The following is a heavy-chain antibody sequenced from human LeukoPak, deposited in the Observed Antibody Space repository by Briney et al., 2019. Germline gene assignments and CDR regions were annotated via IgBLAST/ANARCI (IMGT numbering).Heavy chain of an antibody. CDR2: IKQDGSEK. D-gene: IGHD4-23*01. J-gene: IGHJ3*02. CDR1: GFTFSSYW. Sequence: GGSLRLSCAASGFTFSSYWMSWVRQAPGKGLEWVANIKQDGSEKYYVDSVKGRFTIYRDNAKNSLYMQMNSLRAEDTAVYYCARIRDYGGNSENDFDIWGQGTVVTVSS. V-gene: IGHV3-7*05. CDR3: ARIRDYGGNSENDFDI.